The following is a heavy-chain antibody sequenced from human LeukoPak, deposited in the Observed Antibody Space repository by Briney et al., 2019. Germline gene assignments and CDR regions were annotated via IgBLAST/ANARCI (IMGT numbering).Heavy chain of an antibody. D-gene: IGHD4-23*01. CDR3: ARDAGYGNWVVDY. CDR1: GFTFSSYA. J-gene: IGHJ4*02. CDR2: ISYDGTSK. Sequence: GGSLRLSCAASGFTFSSYAMHWVRQAPGKGLEWVAVISYDGTSKYYADSVKGRFTFSRDNSMNTLYLQMNSLRPEDTAVYYCARDAGYGNWVVDYWGQGTLVTVSS. V-gene: IGHV3-30*01.